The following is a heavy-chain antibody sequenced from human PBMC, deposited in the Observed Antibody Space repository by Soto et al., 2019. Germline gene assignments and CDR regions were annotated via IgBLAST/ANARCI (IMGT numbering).Heavy chain of an antibody. CDR3: ARLHYDFWSSYFDY. J-gene: IGHJ4*02. D-gene: IGHD3-3*01. CDR2: IYYSGST. V-gene: IGHV4-59*08. CDR1: GGSISSYC. Sequence: PSETLSLTCTVSGGSISSYCWSWIRQPPGKGLEWIGYIYYSGSTSYNPSLKSRVTISVDTSKNQFSLKLSSVTAADTAVYYCARLHYDFWSSYFDYWGQGALVTVSS.